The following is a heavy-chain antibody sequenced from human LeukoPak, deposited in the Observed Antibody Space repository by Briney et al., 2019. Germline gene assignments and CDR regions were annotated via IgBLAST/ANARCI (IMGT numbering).Heavy chain of an antibody. J-gene: IGHJ6*02. CDR2: FGGNSGSI. D-gene: IGHD5-12*01. V-gene: IGHV3-9*01. CDR3: AKAIRYSGYDLYYYGMDV. Sequence: GGSWGLSVEALGFTFEDYAMHGVRQAPGKGREGVSGFGGNSGSIGYADSVKGRFTISRDNAKNSLYLQMNSLRAEDTALYYCAKAIRYSGYDLYYYGMDVWGQGTTVTVSS. CDR1: GFTFEDYA.